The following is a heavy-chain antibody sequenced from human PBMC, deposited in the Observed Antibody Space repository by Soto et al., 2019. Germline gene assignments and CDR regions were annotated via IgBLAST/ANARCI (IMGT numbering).Heavy chain of an antibody. CDR3: ARETVYSGSL. Sequence: SETLSLTCASSCVSVSSASYYWVWLRQPPGQGLEWTGNVNCDGNTNYNPALNGRTTMTMNTTKTQFLLKLIFVTAAATALYYSARETVYSGSLWGQGTLVTVSS. CDR2: VNCDGNT. D-gene: IGHD1-26*01. J-gene: IGHJ4*02. V-gene: IGHV4-61*01. CDR1: CVSVSSASYY.